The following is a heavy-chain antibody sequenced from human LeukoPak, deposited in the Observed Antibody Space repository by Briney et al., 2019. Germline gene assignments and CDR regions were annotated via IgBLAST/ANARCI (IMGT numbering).Heavy chain of an antibody. CDR2: INPNSGGT. CDR3: ARGTYYYDSSGFYFDY. D-gene: IGHD3-22*01. J-gene: IGHJ4*02. CDR1: GYTFTSYY. V-gene: IGHV1-2*02. Sequence: ASVKVSCKASGYTFTSYYMHWVRQAPGQGPEWMGWINPNSGGTNYAQKFQGRVTMTRDMSISTTYMELSRLRSDDTAVYYCARGTYYYDSSGFYFDYWGQGTLVTVSS.